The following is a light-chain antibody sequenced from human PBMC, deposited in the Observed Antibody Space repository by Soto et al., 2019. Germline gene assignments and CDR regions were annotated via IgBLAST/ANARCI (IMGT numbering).Light chain of an antibody. V-gene: IGLV2-14*03. J-gene: IGLJ1*01. CDR2: DVH. CDR1: RTDVDGHDY. CDR3: GSYTASAPFYV. Sequence: QSALTQPASVSGSPGQSITISCTGTRTDVDGHDYVSWYQQHPGQAPKLIIFDVHNRPSGVSSRFSGSKSGDTASLTISGLQAEDDGDYYCGSYTASAPFYVFGTGTKLTV.